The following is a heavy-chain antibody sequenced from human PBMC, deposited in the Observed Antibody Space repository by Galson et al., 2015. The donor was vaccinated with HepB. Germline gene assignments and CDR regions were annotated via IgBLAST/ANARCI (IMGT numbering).Heavy chain of an antibody. CDR3: ARGLGISSSGVVVPAAIHTSYYYYYMDV. CDR1: GGTFSSYA. Sequence: SVKVSCKASGGTFSSYAISWVRQAPGQGLEWMGGIIPIFGTANYAQKFQGRVTITADESTSTAYMELSSLRSEDTAVYYCARGLGISSSGVVVPAAIHTSYYYYYMDVWGKGTTVTVSS. J-gene: IGHJ6*03. D-gene: IGHD2-2*02. CDR2: IIPIFGTA. V-gene: IGHV1-69*13.